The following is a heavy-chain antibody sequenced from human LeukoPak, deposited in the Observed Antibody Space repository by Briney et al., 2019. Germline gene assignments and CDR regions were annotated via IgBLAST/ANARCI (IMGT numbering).Heavy chain of an antibody. D-gene: IGHD4-17*01. CDR1: GCTFSSYA. J-gene: IGHJ6*02. CDR3: ARDPTVPRGMDV. CDR2: IIPILGIA. Sequence: SVKVSCKSSGCTFSSYASSWVRQAPGQGLEWMGRIIPILGIAKYAQKFQGRVTITAEKSTRTAYMELSRMRSEDTAVYYCARDPTVPRGMDVWGQGTTVTVSS. V-gene: IGHV1-69*04.